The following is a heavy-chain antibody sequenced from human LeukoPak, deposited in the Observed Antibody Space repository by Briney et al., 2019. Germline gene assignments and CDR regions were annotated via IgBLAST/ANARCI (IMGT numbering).Heavy chain of an antibody. Sequence: SETLPLTCAVYGGSFSGYYWSWIRQPPGKGLEWIGEINHSGSTNYNPSLKSRVTISVDTSKNQFSLKLSPVTAADTAVYYCARQVRYFDWLLYRAFDYWGQGTLVTVSS. D-gene: IGHD3-9*01. V-gene: IGHV4-34*01. CDR1: GGSFSGYY. CDR3: ARQVRYFDWLLYRAFDY. CDR2: INHSGST. J-gene: IGHJ4*02.